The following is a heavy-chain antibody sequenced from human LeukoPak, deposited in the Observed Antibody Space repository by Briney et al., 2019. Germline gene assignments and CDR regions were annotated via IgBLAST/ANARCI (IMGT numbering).Heavy chain of an antibody. D-gene: IGHD4-17*01. CDR2: ISSNGGST. CDR3: AKGSFYGDYRNWFDP. Sequence: GGSLRLSCAASGFTFSSYAMHWVRQAPGKGLEYVSAISSNGGSTYYANSVKGRFTISRDNSKNTLYLQMGSLRAEDMAVYYCAKGSFYGDYRNWFDPWGQGTLVTVSS. J-gene: IGHJ5*02. CDR1: GFTFSSYA. V-gene: IGHV3-64*01.